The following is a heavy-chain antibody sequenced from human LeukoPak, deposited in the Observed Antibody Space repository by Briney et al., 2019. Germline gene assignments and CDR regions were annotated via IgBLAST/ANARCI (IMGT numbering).Heavy chain of an antibody. J-gene: IGHJ2*01. V-gene: IGHV5-10-1*01. D-gene: IGHD4-23*01. CDR2: IDPSDSYT. CDR1: AYNFANYW. CDR3: ARDQSGGSTFWYFDL. Sequence: GESLKISCKGSAYNFANYWIGWVRQMPGKGLEWMGRIDPSDSYTDYSPSFQGHVTLSVDKSNNTAYLQWSGLKASDTATYYCARDQSGGSTFWYFDLWGRGTLVTVSS.